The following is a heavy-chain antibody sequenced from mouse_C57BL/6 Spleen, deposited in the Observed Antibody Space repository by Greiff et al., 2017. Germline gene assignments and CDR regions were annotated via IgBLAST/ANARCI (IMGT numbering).Heavy chain of an antibody. CDR1: GYTFTSYW. Sequence: QVQLKQPGAELVRPGSSVKLSCKASGYTFTSYWMHWVKQRPIQGLEWIGNIDPSDSETHYNQKFKDKATLTVDKSSSTAYMQLSSLTSEDSAVYYCARAITTVVAFDYWGQGTTLTVSS. V-gene: IGHV1-52*01. J-gene: IGHJ2*01. CDR3: ARAITTVVAFDY. D-gene: IGHD1-1*01. CDR2: IDPSDSET.